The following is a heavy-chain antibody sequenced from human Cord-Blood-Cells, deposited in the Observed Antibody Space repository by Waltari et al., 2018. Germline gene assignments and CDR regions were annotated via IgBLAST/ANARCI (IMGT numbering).Heavy chain of an antibody. CDR3: ERGGVTGDSDY. V-gene: IGHV4-34*01. CDR1: GGSFSGYY. J-gene: IGHJ4*02. D-gene: IGHD7-27*01. CDR2: INHSGSP. Sequence: QVQLHQWGAGLLKPSETLSLTCAVYGGSFSGYYWSWIRQPPGKGLKWIGEINHSGSPTHSPSLKSRVTISVDTSTNHFSLKLSSVTAPATAGYYCERGGVTGDSDYWGQGTLVTVSS.